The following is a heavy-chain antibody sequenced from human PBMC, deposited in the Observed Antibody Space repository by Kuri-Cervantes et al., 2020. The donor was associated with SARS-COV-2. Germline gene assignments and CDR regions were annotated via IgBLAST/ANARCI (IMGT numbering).Heavy chain of an antibody. D-gene: IGHD2-2*01. CDR3: TRARPRGQDIAVVPAAQKDYYYGMDV. J-gene: IGHJ6*02. Sequence: ASVKVSCKASGYTFTGYYMHWVRQAPGQGLEWMGWINPNSGGTNYAQKFQGWVTMTRGTSISTAYMELSRLRSDDTAVYYCTRARPRGQDIAVVPAAQKDYYYGMDVWGQGTTVTVSS. CDR1: GYTFTGYY. CDR2: INPNSGGT. V-gene: IGHV1-2*04.